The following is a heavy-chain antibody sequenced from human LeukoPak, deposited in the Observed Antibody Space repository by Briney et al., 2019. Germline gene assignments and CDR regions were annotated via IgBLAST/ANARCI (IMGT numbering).Heavy chain of an antibody. V-gene: IGHV3-15*01. D-gene: IGHD3-22*01. CDR1: GFTFSNTW. CDR2: IKRKVDGETT. CDR3: TTDTFDSDGYSHDF. Sequence: PGESLRLSCSASGFTFSNTWMSWVRQAPGKGLEWVGRIKRKVDGETTDYAASVKGRISISRDDSESTLYLEMNSLKTEDTAVYYCTTDTFDSDGYSHDFWGQGTLVTVSS. J-gene: IGHJ4*02.